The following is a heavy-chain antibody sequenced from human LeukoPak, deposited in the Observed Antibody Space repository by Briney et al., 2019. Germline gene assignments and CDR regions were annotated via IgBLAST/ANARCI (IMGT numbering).Heavy chain of an antibody. V-gene: IGHV3-74*01. D-gene: IGHD3-10*01. CDR3: VRAGPSRVIDD. J-gene: IGHJ4*02. Sequence: GGSLRLSCAASGVTFSNYWMYWVRHAPGKGLVWVSRINSDGSGPSYADSVKGRLTISRDNGKNTLYLQMNSLRAEDTAVYYCVRAGPSRVIDDCGQGTLATVSA. CDR2: INSDGSGP. CDR1: GVTFSNYW.